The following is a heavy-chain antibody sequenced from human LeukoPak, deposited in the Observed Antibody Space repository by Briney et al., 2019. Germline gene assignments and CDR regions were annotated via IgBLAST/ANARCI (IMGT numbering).Heavy chain of an antibody. CDR1: GYTFTSYD. CDR3: AKDHTGSMGEFDY. D-gene: IGHD2/OR15-2a*01. V-gene: IGHV1-8*03. CDR2: MNPNSGNT. J-gene: IGHJ4*02. Sequence: ASVKVSCKASGYTFTSYDINWVRQATGQGLEWMGWMNPNSGNTGYAQKFQGRVTITRNTSISTAYMELSSLRSEDTAVYYCAKDHTGSMGEFDYWGQGTLVTVSS.